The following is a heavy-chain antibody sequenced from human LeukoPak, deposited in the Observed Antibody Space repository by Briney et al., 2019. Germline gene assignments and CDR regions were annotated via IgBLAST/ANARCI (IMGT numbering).Heavy chain of an antibody. CDR2: IRYDGGSK. D-gene: IGHD4-23*01. J-gene: IGHJ4*02. CDR1: GFTFSSYG. V-gene: IGHV3-30*02. CDR3: ARGVDGGGSDY. Sequence: GGSLRLSCAASGFTFSSYGMHWVRQAPGKGLEWVAFIRYDGGSKYYADSVKGRFTISRDNAKNSLYLQMNSLRAEDTAVYYCARGVDGGGSDYWGQGTLVTVSS.